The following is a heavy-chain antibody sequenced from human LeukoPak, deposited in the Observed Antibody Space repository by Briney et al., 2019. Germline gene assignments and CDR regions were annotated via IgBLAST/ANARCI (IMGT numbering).Heavy chain of an antibody. Sequence: GGSLRLSCAASGFIFRNYAMTWVRQAPGKGLEWVSQISGPGGNTHYADSVKGRFTVSRDNSNNTMYLQMNSLRVDDTAVYYCAKEMVGYDFWSGYWITSEYYYYYGMDVWGQGTTVTVSS. V-gene: IGHV3-23*01. D-gene: IGHD3-3*01. CDR3: AKEMVGYDFWSGYWITSEYYYYYGMDV. J-gene: IGHJ6*02. CDR2: ISGPGGNT. CDR1: GFIFRNYA.